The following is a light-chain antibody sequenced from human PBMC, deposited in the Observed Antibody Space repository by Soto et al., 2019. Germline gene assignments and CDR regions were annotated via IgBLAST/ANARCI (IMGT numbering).Light chain of an antibody. J-gene: IGLJ1*01. CDR2: EVS. V-gene: IGLV2-14*01. CDR3: RSYTSSRTLV. CDR1: SSDVGAYNY. Sequence: QAPLTQPACVSGSPGQSVTISCTGTSSDVGAYNYVSWYQQHPGKASKLMIYEVSNRPSGVSHRFSGSKSDNTASLTISGLQTDDEADYYCRSYTSSRTLVFGTGTKVTVL.